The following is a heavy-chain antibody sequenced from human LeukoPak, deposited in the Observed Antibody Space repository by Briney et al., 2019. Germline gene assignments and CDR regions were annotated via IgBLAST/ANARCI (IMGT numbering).Heavy chain of an antibody. Sequence: ASVKVSCKASGYTFTSYYMHWVRQAPGQGLEWMGIINPSGGSTSYAQKYQGRVTMTRDTSTSTVYMELSSLRSEDTAVYYCAREAYCGGDCCGMYYYYGMDVWGQGTTVTVSS. V-gene: IGHV1-46*01. D-gene: IGHD2-21*02. CDR3: AREAYCGGDCCGMYYYYGMDV. CDR2: INPSGGST. J-gene: IGHJ6*02. CDR1: GYTFTSYY.